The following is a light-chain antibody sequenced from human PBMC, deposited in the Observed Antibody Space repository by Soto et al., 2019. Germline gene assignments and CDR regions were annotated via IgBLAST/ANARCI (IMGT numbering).Light chain of an antibody. CDR3: QQSYSSPQMYT. Sequence: DIQMTQSPSSLSASVGDRVTITCRASQSISNSLNWYQQKPGKAPDLLIYAASNLQSGVPSRFTGSGSETDFTLTISSLQPEDFTTYYCQQSYSSPQMYTFGQGTKLEIK. CDR1: QSISNS. V-gene: IGKV1-39*01. CDR2: AAS. J-gene: IGKJ2*01.